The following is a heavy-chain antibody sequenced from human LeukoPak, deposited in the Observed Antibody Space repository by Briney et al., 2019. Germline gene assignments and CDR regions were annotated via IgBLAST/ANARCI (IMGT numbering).Heavy chain of an antibody. Sequence: GGSLRLSCVASGFMFNKYGMSWVRQAPGKGLEWVSVISGGGGRTYYGDSVKGRFTISRDNSKNTVYLQMNSLRAEDTAVYYCAKDVRDIVVLIDTYMYWGQGTLVTVSP. D-gene: IGHD2-21*01. CDR3: AKDVRDIVVLIDTYMY. CDR2: ISGGGGRT. J-gene: IGHJ4*02. CDR1: GFMFNKYG. V-gene: IGHV3-23*01.